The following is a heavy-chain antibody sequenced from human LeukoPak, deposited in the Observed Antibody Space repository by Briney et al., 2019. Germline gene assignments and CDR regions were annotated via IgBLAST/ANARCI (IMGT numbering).Heavy chain of an antibody. V-gene: IGHV3-23*01. CDR1: GFTFENYA. CDR3: AKDLESSSYYYDTRGYPFDY. CDR2: ISGSGRGT. J-gene: IGHJ4*02. D-gene: IGHD3-22*01. Sequence: GGSLRLSWVASGFTFENYAMSWVRQAPGKGLEWVSAISGSGRGTYYADSVRGRFSISRDNSNNTLFLHLKSLRAEDTAVYYCAKDLESSSYYYDTRGYPFDYWGQGTLVTVSS.